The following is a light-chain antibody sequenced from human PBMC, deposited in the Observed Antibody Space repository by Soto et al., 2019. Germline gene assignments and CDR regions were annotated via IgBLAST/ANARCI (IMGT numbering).Light chain of an antibody. CDR3: QQYNSYPWT. Sequence: DIQMTQSPSTLSASVGDRLTITCRASQSISSWLAWYQQKPWKATKLLIYKASSLESGVPSRFSGIGSGTEFTLTISSLQPDDFATYYCQQYNSYPWTFGQGTKVEIK. J-gene: IGKJ1*01. V-gene: IGKV1-5*03. CDR2: KAS. CDR1: QSISSW.